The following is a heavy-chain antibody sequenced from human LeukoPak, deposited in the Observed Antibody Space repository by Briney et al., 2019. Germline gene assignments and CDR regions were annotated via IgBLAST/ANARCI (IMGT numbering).Heavy chain of an antibody. CDR1: GGSISSYY. CDR2: INHSGST. D-gene: IGHD4-17*01. V-gene: IGHV4-34*01. CDR3: ARGLYGDYQPNFDY. Sequence: SETLSLTCTVSGGSISSYYWTWIRLRPGKGLEWIGDINHSGSTHYNPSLKSRVTISVDTSNNQFSLKLHSVTAADTAVYYCARGLYGDYQPNFDYWGQGTLVTVSS. J-gene: IGHJ4*02.